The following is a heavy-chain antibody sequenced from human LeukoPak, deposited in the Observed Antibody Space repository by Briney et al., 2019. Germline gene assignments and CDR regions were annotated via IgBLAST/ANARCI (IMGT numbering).Heavy chain of an antibody. Sequence: GGSLRLSCAASGFTVRSNYMSWVRQAPGKGLEWVSVIYSGGSTYYADSVKGRFTISRDNSKNTLYLQMNSLRAEDTAVYYCARDATYYDFWSGYGAYYYYYMDVWGKGTTVTVSS. V-gene: IGHV3-66*02. CDR3: ARDATYYDFWSGYGAYYYYYMDV. J-gene: IGHJ6*03. CDR2: IYSGGST. CDR1: GFTVRSNY. D-gene: IGHD3-3*01.